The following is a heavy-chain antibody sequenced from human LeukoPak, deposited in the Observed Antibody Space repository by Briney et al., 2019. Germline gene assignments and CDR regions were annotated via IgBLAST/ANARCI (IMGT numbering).Heavy chain of an antibody. CDR3: ARASAVRPVAY. Sequence: ASVKVSCKASGYTFTSYGISWVRQAPGQGLEWMGWISAYNGNTNYAQKLQGRVTMTTDTSTSPAYMELRSLRSDDTAVYDCARASAVRPVAYWGKEPLVTASS. D-gene: IGHD4-23*01. CDR2: ISAYNGNT. V-gene: IGHV1-18*01. CDR1: GYTFTSYG. J-gene: IGHJ4*02.